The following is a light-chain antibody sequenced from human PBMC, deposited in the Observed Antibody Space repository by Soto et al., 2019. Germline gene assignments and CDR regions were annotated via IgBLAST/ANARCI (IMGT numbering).Light chain of an antibody. J-gene: IGKJ1*01. CDR2: SAS. CDR1: QSISSY. CDR3: QAYTSYPWR. Sequence: IRMSQCPSSLSKSVGDRVTITCRASQSISSYLNWYQQKRGKAPKLQIDSASSLESGVPSRVSGSGSGTDFTLSISSLHDEDISVYYRQAYTSYPWRFGQGTKVDI. V-gene: IGKV1-39*02.